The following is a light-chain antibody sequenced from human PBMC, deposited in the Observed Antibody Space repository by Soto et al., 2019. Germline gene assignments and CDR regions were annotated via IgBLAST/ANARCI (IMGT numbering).Light chain of an antibody. Sequence: EVVLTQSPGTLSLSPGERATLYCRASQSVSNNYLAWYQQKPGQAPRLLIFGSSDRATGIPDRFSGSGSGTDFTLTISRLEPEDFAVYYCQEYGSPPPYTFGQGTKLEIK. J-gene: IGKJ2*01. CDR3: QEYGSPPPYT. V-gene: IGKV3-20*01. CDR1: QSVSNNY. CDR2: GSS.